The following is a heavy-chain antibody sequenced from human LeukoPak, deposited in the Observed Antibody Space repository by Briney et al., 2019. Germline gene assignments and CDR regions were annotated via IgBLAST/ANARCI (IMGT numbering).Heavy chain of an antibody. D-gene: IGHD3-22*01. CDR1: GFTFSSYW. CDR3: ARDGIDSSGYYGY. CDR2: ISSSSSYI. Sequence: GGSLRLSCAASGFTFSSYWMNWVRQAPGKGLEWVSSISSSSSYIYYADSVKGRFTISRDNAKNSLYLQMNSLRAEDTAVYYCARDGIDSSGYYGYWGQGTLVTVSS. J-gene: IGHJ4*02. V-gene: IGHV3-21*01.